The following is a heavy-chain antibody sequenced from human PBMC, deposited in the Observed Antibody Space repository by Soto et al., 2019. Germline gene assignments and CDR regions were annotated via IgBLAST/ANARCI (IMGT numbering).Heavy chain of an antibody. CDR1: GGSISSGGYY. D-gene: IGHD3-22*01. CDR3: ARDRRKNYYDSSGKDYYSGMDV. J-gene: IGHJ6*02. V-gene: IGHV4-31*03. CDR2: IYYSGST. Sequence: SETLSLTCTVSGGSISSGGYYWSWIRQHPGKGLEWIGYIYYSGSTYYNPSLKSRVTISVDTSKNQFSLKLSSVTAADTAVYYCARDRRKNYYDSSGKDYYSGMDVWGQGTTVTVSS.